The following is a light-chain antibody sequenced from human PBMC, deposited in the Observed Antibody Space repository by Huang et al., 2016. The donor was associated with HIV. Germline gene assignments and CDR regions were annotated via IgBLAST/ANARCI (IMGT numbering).Light chain of an antibody. CDR3: QKYNSAPYT. V-gene: IGKV1-27*01. Sequence: DIQMTQSPSSLSTSVGDRVTITCRASQGAGNSLAWYQQKPGKVPKLLIYAASTLRSGVPSRFSGRGSGTEFTLTISGLQPEDVATYYCQKYNSAPYTFGQGTRLDIK. CDR1: QGAGNS. J-gene: IGKJ2*01. CDR2: AAS.